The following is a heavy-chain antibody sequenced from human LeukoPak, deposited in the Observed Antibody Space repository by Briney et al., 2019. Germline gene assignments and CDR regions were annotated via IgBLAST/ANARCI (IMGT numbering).Heavy chain of an antibody. CDR3: TTSDYYDSSGYYFDDAFDI. CDR2: IKSKTDGGTT. V-gene: IGHV3-15*01. J-gene: IGHJ3*02. D-gene: IGHD3-22*01. Sequence: GGSLRLSCAASGFTFSNAWMSWVRQAPGRGLEWAGRIKSKTDGGTTDYAAPVKGRFTISRDDSKNTLYLQMNSLKTEDAAVYYCTTSDYYDSSGYYFDDAFDIWGQGTMVTVSS. CDR1: GFTFSNAW.